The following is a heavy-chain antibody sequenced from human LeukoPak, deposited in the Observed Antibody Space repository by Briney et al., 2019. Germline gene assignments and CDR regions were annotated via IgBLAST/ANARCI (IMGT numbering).Heavy chain of an antibody. J-gene: IGHJ4*02. CDR2: IHYSGGT. Sequence: SETLCLSCTVSGGSISRTAYYWGWIRPRPGKGVEWVGSIHYSGGTYYTTSLKSRLTIYVDTSKNQFSLKLSSVTAADTAVYYCARQPDNFPAWSNDYWGERTLVTVSS. CDR1: GGSISRTAYY. CDR3: ARQPDNFPAWSNDY. V-gene: IGHV4-39*01. D-gene: IGHD5-24*01.